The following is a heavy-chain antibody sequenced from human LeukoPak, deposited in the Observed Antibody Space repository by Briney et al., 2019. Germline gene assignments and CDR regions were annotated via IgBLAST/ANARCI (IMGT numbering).Heavy chain of an antibody. CDR1: GGSFSGYY. CDR2: INHSGST. J-gene: IGHJ5*02. D-gene: IGHD6-13*01. CDR3: ARRGIAAEFDP. Sequence: PSETLSLTCAVYGGSFSGYYWSWIRQSPGKGLEWIGEINHSGSTNYNPSLKSRVTISVDTSKNQFSLKLSSVTAADTAVYYCARRGIAAEFDPWGQGTLVTVSS. V-gene: IGHV4-34*01.